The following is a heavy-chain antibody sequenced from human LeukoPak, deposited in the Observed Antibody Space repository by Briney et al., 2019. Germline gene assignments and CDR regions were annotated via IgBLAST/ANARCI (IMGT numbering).Heavy chain of an antibody. J-gene: IGHJ4*02. CDR2: IKQDGSEK. D-gene: IGHD4-17*01. V-gene: IGHV3-7*01. Sequence: PGGSMRLSCAASGFTFSSYWMSWVRQAPGKGLEWVANIKQDGSEKYYVDSVKGRFTISRDNAKNSLYLQMNSLRAEDTAVYYCARVEYAYGDYGGLGYWGQGTLVTVSS. CDR3: ARVEYAYGDYGGLGY. CDR1: GFTFSSYW.